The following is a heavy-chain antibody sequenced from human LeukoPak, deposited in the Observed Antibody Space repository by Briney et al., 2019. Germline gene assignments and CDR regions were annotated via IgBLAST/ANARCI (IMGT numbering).Heavy chain of an antibody. CDR2: IRYDGSNK. V-gene: IGHV3-30*02. CDR3: AKVHSSSSDYFDY. CDR1: GFTFSSYG. D-gene: IGHD6-6*01. J-gene: IGHJ4*02. Sequence: GGSLRLSCAASGFTFSSYGMHWVRQAPGKGLEWVAFIRYDGSNKYYADSVKGRFTISRDNSKNTLYLQMNSLRAEDTAVYYCAKVHSSSSDYFDYWGQGTLVTVSS.